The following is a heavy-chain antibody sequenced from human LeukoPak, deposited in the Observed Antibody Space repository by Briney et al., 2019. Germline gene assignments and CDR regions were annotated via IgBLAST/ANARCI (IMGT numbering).Heavy chain of an antibody. D-gene: IGHD4-17*01. CDR3: ARDPSGDYGFDY. CDR2: INAGNGNT. V-gene: IGHV1-3*01. Sequence: ASVKVSCKASGYTFTSYAMHWVRQAPGQRLEWMGWINAGNGNTKYSQKFQGRVTTTRDTSASTAYMELSSLRSEDTAVYYCARDPSGDYGFDYWGQGTLVTVSS. J-gene: IGHJ4*02. CDR1: GYTFTSYA.